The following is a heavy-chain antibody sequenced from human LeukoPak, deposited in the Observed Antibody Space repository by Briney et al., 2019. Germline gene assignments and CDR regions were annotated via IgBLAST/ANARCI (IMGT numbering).Heavy chain of an antibody. Sequence: GGSLRLSCAASGFTFSSYSMSWVRQAPGKGLEWVSYISDSSSTIYYADSVKGRFTISRDNAKNSLYLQVNSLRDEDTAVYYCARDLKGTSGWYFGYWGQGTPVTVSS. CDR2: ISDSSSTI. D-gene: IGHD6-19*01. CDR3: ARDLKGTSGWYFGY. CDR1: GFTFSSYS. V-gene: IGHV3-48*02. J-gene: IGHJ4*02.